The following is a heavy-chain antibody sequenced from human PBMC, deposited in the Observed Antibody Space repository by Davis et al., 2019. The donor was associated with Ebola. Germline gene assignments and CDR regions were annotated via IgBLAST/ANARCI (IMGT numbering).Heavy chain of an antibody. D-gene: IGHD3-9*01. Sequence: PGGSLRLSCAASGFTFSSYSMNWVRQAPGKGLEWVSSISSSAYYIYYADSLKGRFTISRDNAKNSLYLQMNSLRAEDTAVYYCARDYGMGTRYYGMDVWGQGTTVTVSS. CDR2: ISSSAYYI. CDR1: GFTFSSYS. J-gene: IGHJ6*02. CDR3: ARDYGMGTRYYGMDV. V-gene: IGHV3-21*01.